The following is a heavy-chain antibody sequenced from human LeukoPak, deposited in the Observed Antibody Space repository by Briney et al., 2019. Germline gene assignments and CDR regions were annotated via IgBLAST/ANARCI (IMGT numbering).Heavy chain of an antibody. CDR2: IYYSGST. CDR1: GGSISSGGYY. CDR3: ARDPGGPEPPFDY. D-gene: IGHD4-23*01. J-gene: IGHJ4*02. V-gene: IGHV4-31*03. Sequence: PSETLSLTCTVSGGSISSGGYYWSWIRQHPGKGLEWIGYIYYSGSTYYNPSLKSRVTISVDTSKNQFSLKLSSVTAADTAVYYCARDPGGPEPPFDYWGQGTLVTVSS.